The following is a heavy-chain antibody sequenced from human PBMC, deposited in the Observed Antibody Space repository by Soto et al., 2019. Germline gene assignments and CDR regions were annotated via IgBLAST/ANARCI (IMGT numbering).Heavy chain of an antibody. CDR3: ASDRGSYALDY. J-gene: IGHJ4*02. CDR1: GYTFTSYG. CDR2: ISANNGNT. V-gene: IGHV1-18*01. D-gene: IGHD1-26*01. Sequence: QVQLVQSGAEVKKPGASVKVSCKASGYTFTSYGISWVRQAPGQGLEWMGWISANNGNTNDAQKLQGRVTMTTDTSKSTDDMEQRSLVSDDTAVYYCASDRGSYALDYWGQGTLVTVSS.